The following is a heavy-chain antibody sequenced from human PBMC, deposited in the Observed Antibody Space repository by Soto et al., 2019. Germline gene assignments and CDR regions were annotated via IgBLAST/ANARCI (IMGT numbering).Heavy chain of an antibody. CDR3: ASDVAAAGSWFDP. CDR1: GYTFTSYD. CDR2: MNPNSGNT. J-gene: IGHJ5*02. D-gene: IGHD6-13*01. Sequence: QVQLVQSGAEVKKPGASVKVSCKASGYTFTSYDINWVRQATGQGLEWMGWMNPNSGNTGYAQKFQGRVTMTRTTSISTAYMELSSLRSEDTAVYYCASDVAAAGSWFDPWGQGTLVTVSS. V-gene: IGHV1-8*01.